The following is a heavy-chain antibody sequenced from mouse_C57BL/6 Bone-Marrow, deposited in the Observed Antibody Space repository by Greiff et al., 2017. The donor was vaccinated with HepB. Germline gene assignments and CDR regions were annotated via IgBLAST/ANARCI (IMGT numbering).Heavy chain of an antibody. D-gene: IGHD2-5*01. J-gene: IGHJ3*01. V-gene: IGHV1-74*01. CDR3: ARYYSNYPAWFAY. Sequence: QVQLQQPGAELVKPGASVKVSCKASGYTFTSYWMHWVKQRPGQGLEWIGRIHPSDSDTNYNQKFKGKATLTVDKSSSTAYMQLSSLTSADSAVYYCARYYSNYPAWFAYWGQGTLVTVSA. CDR1: GYTFTSYW. CDR2: IHPSDSDT.